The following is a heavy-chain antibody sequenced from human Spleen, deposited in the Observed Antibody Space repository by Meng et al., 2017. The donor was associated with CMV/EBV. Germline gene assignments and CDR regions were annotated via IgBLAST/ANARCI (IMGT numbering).Heavy chain of an antibody. D-gene: IGHD2-8*02. J-gene: IGHJ4*02. CDR2: FYSDGST. CDR3: VRLDCTSDSCFAGGTDY. Sequence: ESLKLPCAATGFTVYTNYLSWVRQAPGKGLEWVSLFYSDGSTFYAESVKGRFTISRDDSKNTLYLQMNSLRAEDTAVYYCVRLDCTSDSCFAGGTDYWGQGTLVTVSS. V-gene: IGHV3-53*01. CDR1: GFTVYTNY.